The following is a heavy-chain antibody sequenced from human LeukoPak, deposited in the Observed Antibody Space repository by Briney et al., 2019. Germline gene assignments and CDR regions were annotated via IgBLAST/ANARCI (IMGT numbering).Heavy chain of an antibody. CDR3: TRVSILEVEDY. CDR1: GFTDSNSW. J-gene: IGHJ4*02. CDR2: IKPDGSEK. V-gene: IGHV3-7*01. Sequence: GESLRLSCAASGFTDSNSWMNWVRQAPGKGLEWVANIKPDGSEKYYVDSVKGRFTISRDNADNLLYLQMNSLRVEDTAVYFCTRVSILEVEDYWGQGTLVTVSS. D-gene: IGHD1-26*01.